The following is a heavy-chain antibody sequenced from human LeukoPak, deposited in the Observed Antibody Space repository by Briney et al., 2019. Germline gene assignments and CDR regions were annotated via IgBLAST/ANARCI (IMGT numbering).Heavy chain of an antibody. CDR2: ISSSGNT. CDR3: ARLGAGPTYYDFWSGYSSFYFDY. Sequence: SETLSLTCIVSGGSTSGGNYYWGWIRRPPGKGLEWIGCISSSGNTYYNPFLKSRITISIDTSKNHFSLKLSSVTAADTAVYYCARLGAGPTYYDFWSGYSSFYFDYWGQGTLVTVSS. D-gene: IGHD3-3*01. CDR1: GGSTSGGNYY. J-gene: IGHJ4*02. V-gene: IGHV4-39*02.